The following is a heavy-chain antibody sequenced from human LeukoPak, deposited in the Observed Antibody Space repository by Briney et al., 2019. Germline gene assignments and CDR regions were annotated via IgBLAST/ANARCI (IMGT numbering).Heavy chain of an antibody. CDR2: IWYDGSNK. D-gene: IGHD6-19*01. J-gene: IGHJ4*02. CDR3: ARDPDYSSGWYTGIDY. CDR1: GFTFSSYG. Sequence: GGSLRLFCAASGFTFSSYGMHWVRQAPGKGLEWVAVIWYDGSNKYYADSVKGRFTISRDNSKSTLYLQMNSLRAEDTAVYYCARDPDYSSGWYTGIDYWGQGTLVTVSS. V-gene: IGHV3-33*01.